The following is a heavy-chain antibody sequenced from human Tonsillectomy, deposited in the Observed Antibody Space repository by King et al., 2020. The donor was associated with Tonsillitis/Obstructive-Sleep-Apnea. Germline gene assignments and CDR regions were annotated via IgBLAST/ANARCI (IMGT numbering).Heavy chain of an antibody. J-gene: IGHJ6*02. CDR2: INHSGST. CDR3: ARGVVPAAISRYYYYGMDV. V-gene: IGHV4-34*01. D-gene: IGHD2-2*02. CDR1: GGSFSGYY. Sequence: VQLQQWGAGLLKPSETLSLTCAVYGGSFSGYYWSWIRQPPGKGLEWIGKINHSGSTNYNPSLKSRVTISVDTSKNQFSLKLSSVTAAGTAVYYCARGVVPAAISRYYYYGMDVWGQGTTVTVSS.